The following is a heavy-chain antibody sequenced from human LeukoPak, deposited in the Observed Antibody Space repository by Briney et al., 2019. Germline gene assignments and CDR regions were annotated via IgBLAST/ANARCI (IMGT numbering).Heavy chain of an antibody. V-gene: IGHV4-59*08. CDR3: ARHVISFGESYSQYSFDY. CDR1: GGSINGFY. D-gene: IGHD3-10*01. CDR2: ISYSGST. J-gene: IGHJ4*02. Sequence: SETLSLTCTVSGGSINGFYWSWTRQPPGRRLEWIGYISYSGSTYYRPSLKSRLTMSLDTSQNQFSLRLNSVTAADTAIYYCARHVISFGESYSQYSFDYWGQGSLVTVSS.